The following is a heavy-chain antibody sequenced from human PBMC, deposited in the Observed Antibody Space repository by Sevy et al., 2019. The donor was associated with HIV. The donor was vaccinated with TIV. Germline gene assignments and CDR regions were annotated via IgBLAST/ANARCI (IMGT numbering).Heavy chain of an antibody. Sequence: GGSLRLSCAASGFTXSAYWMAWVRQAPGKGLEWVANPNQGGSEKYPGDSVKGRFTITRDKTKNALYLQRNSVGVEDTGIYXXXXXXXXXXXXWGXXTMVTVSS. V-gene: IGHV3-7*01. CDR1: GFTXSAYW. CDR3: XXXXXXXXXX. CDR2: PNQGGSEK. J-gene: IGHJ3*01.